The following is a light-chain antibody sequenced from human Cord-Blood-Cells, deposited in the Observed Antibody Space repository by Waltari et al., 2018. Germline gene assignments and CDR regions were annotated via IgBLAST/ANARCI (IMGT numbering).Light chain of an antibody. Sequence: DIQMTQYPSSLSASVGDRVTITCRASQSISSYLNWYQQKPGKAPKLRIYAASSLQSGVPSRFSGNGSGTDFTLTISSLQPEDFATYYCQQSYSTPLTFCGGTKVEIK. J-gene: IGKJ4*01. CDR3: QQSYSTPLT. V-gene: IGKV1-39*01. CDR2: AAS. CDR1: QSISSY.